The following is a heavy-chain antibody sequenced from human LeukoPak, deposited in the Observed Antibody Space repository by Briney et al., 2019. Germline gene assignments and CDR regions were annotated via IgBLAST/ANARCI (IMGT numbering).Heavy chain of an antibody. CDR1: GFTFSEYA. Sequence: GGSLRLSCAASGFTFSEYAMHWVRQAPGKGLEWVAAIRHDGMTAYYADSVKGRYTISRDSSKNTVSLQMDTLKPEATPLYHVVKDKNHYGSIENDHGAQENLATVPS. CDR3: VKDKNHYGSIENDH. CDR2: IRHDGMTA. D-gene: IGHD3-10*01. J-gene: IGHJ5*02. V-gene: IGHV3-30*04.